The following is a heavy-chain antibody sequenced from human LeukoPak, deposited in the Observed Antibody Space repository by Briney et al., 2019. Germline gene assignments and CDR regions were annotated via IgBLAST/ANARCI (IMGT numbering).Heavy chain of an antibody. D-gene: IGHD3-10*01. J-gene: IGHJ4*02. V-gene: IGHV4-39*01. CDR1: GGSISSSSYY. CDR3: ARSLGSLRGPLR. Sequence: LETLSLTCTVSGGSISSSSYYWGWIRQPPGKGLEWIGSIYYSGSTYYNPSLKSRVTISVDTSKNQFSLKLSSVTAADTAVYYCARSLGSLRGPLRWGQGTLVTVSS. CDR2: IYYSGST.